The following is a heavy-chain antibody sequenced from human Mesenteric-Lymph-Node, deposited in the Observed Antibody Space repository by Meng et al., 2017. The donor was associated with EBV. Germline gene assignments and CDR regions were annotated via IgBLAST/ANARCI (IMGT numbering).Heavy chain of an antibody. D-gene: IGHD2/OR15-2a*01. Sequence: QGQLKESGPGQVKSSKTLSLTSAVSGGCISSGSYYWSWIRQSPGKGLEWIGYINYSGSTYYNPSLKSRITISRDTSENQFSLKLTSVTAADTAVYYCASGLLHTSMPYWGQGILVTVSS. V-gene: IGHV4-30-4*01. CDR2: INYSGST. CDR3: ASGLLHTSMPY. CDR1: GGCISSGSYY. J-gene: IGHJ4*02.